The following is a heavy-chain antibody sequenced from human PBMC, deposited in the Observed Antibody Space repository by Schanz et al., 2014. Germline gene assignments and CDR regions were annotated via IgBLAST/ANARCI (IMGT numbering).Heavy chain of an antibody. V-gene: IGHV3-74*01. CDR3: AKNQYDDVDLSSFYFDF. D-gene: IGHD3-10*02. J-gene: IGHJ4*02. CDR2: IKSDGSST. Sequence: EVQLVQSGGGLVQPGGSLRLSCAASGFTFSSHWMHWVRQVPGKGLVWVSRIKSDGSSTSYADSVKGRFTISRDNAKNTLYLQMNSLRPEDTAIYYCAKNQYDDVDLSSFYFDFWGQGTLVTVSS. CDR1: GFTFSSHW.